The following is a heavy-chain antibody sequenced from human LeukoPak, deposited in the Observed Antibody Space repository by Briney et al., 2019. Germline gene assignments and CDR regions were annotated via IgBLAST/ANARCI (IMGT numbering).Heavy chain of an antibody. D-gene: IGHD4-23*01. V-gene: IGHV4-34*01. CDR3: ARGGRWLYFDY. J-gene: IGHJ4*02. Sequence: PSETLSLTCTVSGGSISSYYWSWIRQPPGKGLEWIGEINHSGSTNYNPSLKSRVTISVDTSKNQFSLKLSSVTAADTAVYYCARGGRWLYFDYWGQGTLVTVSS. CDR2: INHSGST. CDR1: GGSISSYY.